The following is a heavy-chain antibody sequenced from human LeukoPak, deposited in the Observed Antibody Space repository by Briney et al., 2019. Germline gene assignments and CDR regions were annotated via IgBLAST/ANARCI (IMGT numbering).Heavy chain of an antibody. Sequence: GASVKVSCKASGYTFTGYYMHWVRQAPGQGLEWMGWINPNSGGTNYAQKFQGRVTMTRDTSISTAYMELSRLRSDDTAVYHCASYPMYYYDSSGPKSEYFQHWGQGTLVTVSS. CDR1: GYTFTGYY. CDR3: ASYPMYYYDSSGPKSEYFQH. V-gene: IGHV1-2*02. CDR2: INPNSGGT. J-gene: IGHJ1*01. D-gene: IGHD3-22*01.